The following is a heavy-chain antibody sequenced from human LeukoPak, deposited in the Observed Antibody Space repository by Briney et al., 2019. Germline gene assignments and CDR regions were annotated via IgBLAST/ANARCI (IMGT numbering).Heavy chain of an antibody. V-gene: IGHV1-24*01. J-gene: IGHJ4*02. CDR1: GYTLTELS. Sequence: ASVKVSFKVSGYTLTELSMHWVRQAPGKGLEWMGGFDPEDGETIYAQKFQGRATMTEDTSTDTAYMELSSLRSEDTAVYYCATPIVGGLYFDYWGQGTLVTVSS. D-gene: IGHD1-26*01. CDR2: FDPEDGET. CDR3: ATPIVGGLYFDY.